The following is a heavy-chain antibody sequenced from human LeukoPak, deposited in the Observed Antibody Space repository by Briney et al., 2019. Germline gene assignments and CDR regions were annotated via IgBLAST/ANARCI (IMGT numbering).Heavy chain of an antibody. D-gene: IGHD3-3*02. CDR3: ARGQQFWSGQLYYYYGMDV. Sequence: SETLSLTCAVYGGSFSGYYWSWIRQPPGKGLEWIGEINHSGSTNYNPSLTSRVTISVDTSKNQFSLKLSSVTAADTAVYYCARGQQFWSGQLYYYYGMDVWGQGTTVTVSS. CDR2: INHSGST. J-gene: IGHJ6*02. V-gene: IGHV4-34*01. CDR1: GGSFSGYY.